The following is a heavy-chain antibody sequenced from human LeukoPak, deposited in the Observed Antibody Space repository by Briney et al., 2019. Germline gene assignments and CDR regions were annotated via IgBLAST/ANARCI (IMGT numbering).Heavy chain of an antibody. Sequence: ASVKVSCKASGYTFTSYGINWVRQAPGQGLEWMGWISAYSGNTNYAQKFQGRVTITADESTSTAYMELSSLRSEDTAVYYCARVLDGMSDYYYYMDVWGKGTTVTVSS. D-gene: IGHD1-26*01. J-gene: IGHJ6*03. CDR3: ARVLDGMSDYYYYMDV. CDR2: ISAYSGNT. CDR1: GYTFTSYG. V-gene: IGHV1-18*01.